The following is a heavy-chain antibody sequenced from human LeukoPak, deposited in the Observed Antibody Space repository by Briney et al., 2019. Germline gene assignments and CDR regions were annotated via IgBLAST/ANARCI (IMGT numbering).Heavy chain of an antibody. CDR1: GGTFSSYA. CDR2: INPNSGGT. CDR3: ARDLEAISGSYGY. Sequence: ASVKVSCKASGGTFSSYAISWVRQAPGQGLEWMGWINPNSGGTNYAQKFQGRVTMTRDTSISTAYMELSRLRSDDTAVYYCARDLEAISGSYGYWGQGTLVTVSS. J-gene: IGHJ4*02. V-gene: IGHV1-2*02. D-gene: IGHD1-26*01.